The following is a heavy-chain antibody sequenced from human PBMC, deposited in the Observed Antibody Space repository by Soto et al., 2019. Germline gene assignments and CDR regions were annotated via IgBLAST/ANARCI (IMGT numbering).Heavy chain of an antibody. J-gene: IGHJ3*02. Sequence: KASETLSLTCTVSGGSIRTSYWSWIRQPPGKGLEWIGYTYNSGSTNYNPSLKSRVTISVDTSKNQFSLHLSSVTAADTAVYYCARDAFDIWGQXTMVTVSS. CDR3: ARDAFDI. CDR2: TYNSGST. CDR1: GGSIRTSY. V-gene: IGHV4-59*01.